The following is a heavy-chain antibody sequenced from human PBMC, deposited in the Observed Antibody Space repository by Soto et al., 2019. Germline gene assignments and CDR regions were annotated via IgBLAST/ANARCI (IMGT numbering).Heavy chain of an antibody. V-gene: IGHV4-59*01. CDR1: GGSISSYY. CDR2: IYYSGST. CDR3: ARSSPEFWSGYYISGFDY. Sequence: SETLSLTCTVSGGSISSYYWSWIRQPPGKGLEWIGYIYYSGSTNYNPSLKGRVTISVDTSKNQFSLKLSSVTAADTAVYYCARSSPEFWSGYYISGFDYWDQGTLVTVSS. D-gene: IGHD3-3*01. J-gene: IGHJ4*02.